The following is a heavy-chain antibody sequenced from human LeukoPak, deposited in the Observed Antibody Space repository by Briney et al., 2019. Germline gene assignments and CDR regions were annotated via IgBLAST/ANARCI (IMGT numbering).Heavy chain of an antibody. J-gene: IGHJ4*02. CDR2: FRYSGNT. D-gene: IGHD3-22*01. CDR1: GHSIRSSSDY. CDR3: ARPVPIHYYDSSGSHIRSPFDY. Sequence: PSETLSLTCTVSGHSIRSSSDYWGWIRQTPGKGLDWIESFRYSGNTYYNPSVKSRVTISVDTSKNQFSLKLSSVTAADTAVYYSARPVPIHYYDSSGSHIRSPFDYWGQGTLVTVSS. V-gene: IGHV4-39*07.